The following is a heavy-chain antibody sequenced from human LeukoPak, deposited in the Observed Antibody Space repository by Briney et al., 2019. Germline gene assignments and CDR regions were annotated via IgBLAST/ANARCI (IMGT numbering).Heavy chain of an antibody. CDR2: ISSSGSTI. J-gene: IGHJ4*02. CDR3: AKDLGQWLETFDY. V-gene: IGHV3-11*01. Sequence: PGGSLRLSCAASGFTFSDYYMSWIRQAPGKGLEWVSYISSSGSTIYYADSVKGRFTISRDNAKNSLYLQMNSLRAEDTAVYYCAKDLGQWLETFDYWGQGTLVTVSS. CDR1: GFTFSDYY. D-gene: IGHD6-19*01.